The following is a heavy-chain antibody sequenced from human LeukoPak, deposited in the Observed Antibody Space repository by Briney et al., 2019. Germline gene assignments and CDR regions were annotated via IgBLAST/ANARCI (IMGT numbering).Heavy chain of an antibody. CDR2: INSDGTST. CDR3: AREGTYSNGPDY. D-gene: IGHD3-22*01. J-gene: IGHJ4*02. Sequence: GGSLRLSCAASGFTFSSHWMHWVRQAPGKGLVWVSGINSDGTSTNYADSVKGRFTISRDNAKNTLHLQMNSLRVEDTAVFHCAREGTYSNGPDYWGQGTLVTVSS. V-gene: IGHV3-74*01. CDR1: GFTFSSHW.